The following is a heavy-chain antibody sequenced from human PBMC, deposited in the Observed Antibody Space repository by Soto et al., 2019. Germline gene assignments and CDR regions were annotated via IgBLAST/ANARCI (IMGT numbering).Heavy chain of an antibody. V-gene: IGHV3-23*01. CDR2: IRGSGGST. D-gene: IGHD6-19*01. J-gene: IGHJ4*02. CDR3: AKDRSGWYVFDY. Sequence: EVQLLESGGGLVQPGGSLRLSCAASGFTFSSYAMSWVRQAPGKGLEWVSAIRGSGGSTYYADSVKGRFTISRDNSKNTLYLQRNSLRAEDTAVYYCAKDRSGWYVFDYWGQGTLGTVSS. CDR1: GFTFSSYA.